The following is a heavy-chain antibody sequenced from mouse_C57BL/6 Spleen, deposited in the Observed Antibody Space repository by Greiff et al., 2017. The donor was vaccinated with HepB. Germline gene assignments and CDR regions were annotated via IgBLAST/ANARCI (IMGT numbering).Heavy chain of an antibody. J-gene: IGHJ1*03. D-gene: IGHD2-5*01. Sequence: QVQLQQSGPELVKPGASVKISCKASGYAFSSSWMNWVKQRPGKGLEWIGRIYPGDGDTNYNGKFKGKATLTEDKSSITAYMQLSSLTSEDSAVYFCARVGYYSNYGYFDVWGTGTTVTVSS. CDR1: GYAFSSSW. CDR2: IYPGDGDT. CDR3: ARVGYYSNYGYFDV. V-gene: IGHV1-82*01.